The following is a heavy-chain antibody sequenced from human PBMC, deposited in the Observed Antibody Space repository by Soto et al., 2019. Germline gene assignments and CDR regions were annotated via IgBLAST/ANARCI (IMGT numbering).Heavy chain of an antibody. CDR3: ARARGSGSGSYYKTPGLGY. D-gene: IGHD3-10*01. CDR1: GYTFTSYA. V-gene: IGHV1-3*01. J-gene: IGHJ4*02. Sequence: QVQLVQSGAEVKKPGASVKVSCKASGYTFTSYAMHWVRQAPGQRLEWMGWINAGNGNTKYSQKFQGRVTITRDTSASTAYMELSSLRSEDTAVYYCARARGSGSGSYYKTPGLGYWGQGTLVTVSS. CDR2: INAGNGNT.